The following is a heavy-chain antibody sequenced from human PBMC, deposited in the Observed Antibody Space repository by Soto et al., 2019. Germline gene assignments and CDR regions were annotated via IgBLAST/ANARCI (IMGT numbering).Heavy chain of an antibody. D-gene: IGHD5-18*01. CDR1: GFTVSSIY. CDR2: IFSGGNT. Sequence: CVLLRLSCAASGFTVSSIYISRVRQAPVKGLEWVSVIFSGGNTYYADSVKGGFTISRDNSKNMLFLKMNSLRAEDTAVFYCARGPQYGHTPMLRSYFAYLGQGILVTVSS. J-gene: IGHJ4*02. CDR3: ARGPQYGHTPMLRSYFAY. V-gene: IGHV3-53*01.